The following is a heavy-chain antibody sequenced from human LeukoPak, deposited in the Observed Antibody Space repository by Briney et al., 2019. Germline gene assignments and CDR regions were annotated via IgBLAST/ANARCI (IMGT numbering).Heavy chain of an antibody. CDR3: AREPHIAVAGEYGMDV. D-gene: IGHD6-19*01. CDR1: GFTFSDYY. V-gene: IGHV3-11*01. CDR2: ISSSGSTI. J-gene: IGHJ6*02. Sequence: GGSLRLSCAASGFTFSDYYMSWIRQAPGKGLEWVSYISSSGSTIYYADSVKGRFTISRDNAKNSLYLQMNSLRAEDTAVYYCAREPHIAVAGEYGMDVWGQGTTVTVSS.